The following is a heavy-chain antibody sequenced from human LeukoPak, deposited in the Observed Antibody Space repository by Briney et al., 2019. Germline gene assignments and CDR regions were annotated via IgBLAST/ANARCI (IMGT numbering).Heavy chain of an antibody. D-gene: IGHD3-3*01. CDR1: GFTVSSNY. J-gene: IGHJ5*02. CDR2: IYSGGST. CDR3: ARDQRGITIFGVVSWFDP. V-gene: IGHV3-66*02. Sequence: QPGGSLRLSCAASGFTVSSNYMSWVRQAPGKGLEWVSVIYSGGSTYYADSVKGRFTISRDNSKNTLYLQMNSLRAEDTAVYYCARDQRGITIFGVVSWFDPWGQGTLVTASS.